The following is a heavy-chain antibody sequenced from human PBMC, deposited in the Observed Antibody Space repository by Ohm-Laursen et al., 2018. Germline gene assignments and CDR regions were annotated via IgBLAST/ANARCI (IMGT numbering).Heavy chain of an antibody. CDR3: ARGGRRDWFDP. V-gene: IGHV4-34*01. Sequence: LRLSCAASGFTFSSYWMNWIRQPPRKGLEWIGEINHSGSTNYNPSLKSRVTISVDTSKNQFSLKLSSVTAADTAVYYCARGGRRDWFDPWGQGTLVTVSS. J-gene: IGHJ5*02. CDR2: INHSGST. CDR1: GFTFSSYW.